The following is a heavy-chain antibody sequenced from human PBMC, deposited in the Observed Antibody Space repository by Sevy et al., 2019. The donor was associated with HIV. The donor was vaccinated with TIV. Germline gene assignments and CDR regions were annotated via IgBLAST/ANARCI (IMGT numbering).Heavy chain of an antibody. Sequence: GESLKISCKGSGYSFISYWIAWVRQMPGKGLEWMGIFYPGDSDTRYSPSFQGQVTISVDKSITTAYLQWSSLKASDTAVYYCARVSRWYYYGSGILIGVGGMDVWGQRTTVTVSS. CDR2: FYPGDSDT. CDR3: ARVSRWYYYGSGILIGVGGMDV. V-gene: IGHV5-51*01. CDR1: GYSFISYW. J-gene: IGHJ6*02. D-gene: IGHD3-10*01.